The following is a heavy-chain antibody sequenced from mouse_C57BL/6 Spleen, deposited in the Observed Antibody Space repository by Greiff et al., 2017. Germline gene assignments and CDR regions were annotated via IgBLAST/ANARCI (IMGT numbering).Heavy chain of an antibody. CDR1: GYTFTSYW. J-gene: IGHJ2*01. D-gene: IGHD1-1*01. V-gene: IGHV1-52*01. CDR3: ARFWYYSSSYYFDY. Sequence: QVQLQQPGAELVRPGSSVKLSCKASGYTFTSYWMHWVKQRPIQGLEWIGNIDPSDSETHYNQKFKDKATLTVDKSSSTAYMQLGSLTSEDSAVYYCARFWYYSSSYYFDYWGQGTTLTVSS. CDR2: IDPSDSET.